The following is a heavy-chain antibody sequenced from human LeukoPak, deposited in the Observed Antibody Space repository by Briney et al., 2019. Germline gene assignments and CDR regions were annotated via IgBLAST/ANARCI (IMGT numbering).Heavy chain of an antibody. CDR3: AKDLSGYSYGRNSFDP. V-gene: IGHV3-23*01. CDR2: ISGSGGST. J-gene: IGHJ5*02. D-gene: IGHD5-18*01. Sequence: GSLRLSCAASGFTFSSYAMSWVRQAPGKGLEWVSAISGSGGSTYYADSVKGRFTISRDNSKNTLYLQMNSLRAEDTAVYYCAKDLSGYSYGRNSFDPWGQGTLVTVSS. CDR1: GFTFSSYA.